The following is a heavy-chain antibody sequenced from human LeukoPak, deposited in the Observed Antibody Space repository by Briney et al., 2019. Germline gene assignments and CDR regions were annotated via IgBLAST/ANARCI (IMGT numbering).Heavy chain of an antibody. CDR2: MYTSGST. J-gene: IGHJ5*02. CDR3: ARGVVRYFDWLFSDWFDP. D-gene: IGHD3-9*01. Sequence: SETLSLTCTVSGGSISSYYWSWIRQPAGKGLEWIGRMYTSGSTNYNPSLKSRVTMSVDTSKNQFSLKLSSVTAADTAVYYCARGVVRYFDWLFSDWFDPRGQGTLVTVPS. CDR1: GGSISSYY. V-gene: IGHV4-4*07.